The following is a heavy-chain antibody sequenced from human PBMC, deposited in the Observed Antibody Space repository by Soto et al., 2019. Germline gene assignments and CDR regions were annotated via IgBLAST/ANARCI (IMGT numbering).Heavy chain of an antibody. D-gene: IGHD3-10*01. Sequence: VQLVESGGGLVQPGGSLRLSCAASGFTFSSYWMHWVRQAPGKGLVWVSRINSDGSSTSYADSVKGRFTISRDNAKNTLYLQMNSLRAEDTAVYYCATPLGFGHLYYFDYWGQGTLVTVSS. CDR1: GFTFSSYW. CDR3: ATPLGFGHLYYFDY. V-gene: IGHV3-74*01. CDR2: INSDGSST. J-gene: IGHJ4*02.